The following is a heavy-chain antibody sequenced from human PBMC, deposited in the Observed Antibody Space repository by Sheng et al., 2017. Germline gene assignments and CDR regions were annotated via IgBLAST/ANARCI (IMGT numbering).Heavy chain of an antibody. V-gene: IGHV3-21*01. J-gene: IGHJ4*02. CDR1: GFLLSSYS. CDR2: ISSSGTYI. CDR3: VRGVDRRDGYNYLDY. Sequence: EVQVVESGGGLVKPGGSLRLSCATSGFLLSSYSMNWVRQAPGKGLEWVSYISSSGTYIYYADSMKGRFTISRDNARNSLYLQMNSLRAEDTAVYYCVRGVDRRDGYNYLDYWGRERWSPSPQ. D-gene: IGHD5-12*01.